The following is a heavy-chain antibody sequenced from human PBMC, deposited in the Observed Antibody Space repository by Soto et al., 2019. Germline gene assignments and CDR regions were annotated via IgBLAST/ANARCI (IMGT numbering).Heavy chain of an antibody. CDR2: IYWDDDK. D-gene: IGHD3-22*01. CDR1: GFSLSTTGAG. Sequence: QITLKESGPTLVKPTQTLTLTCTFSGFSLSTTGAGVGWIRQPPGKALEWLALIYWDDDKRYSPSLKTRLTITKDTSKNQVVLRMTNMDPVDTATYYCAHSFYDSSGYFSLFDYWGQGTLVTVSS. V-gene: IGHV2-5*02. J-gene: IGHJ4*02. CDR3: AHSFYDSSGYFSLFDY.